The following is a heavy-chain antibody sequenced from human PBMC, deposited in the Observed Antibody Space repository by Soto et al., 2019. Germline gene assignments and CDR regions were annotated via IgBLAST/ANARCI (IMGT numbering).Heavy chain of an antibody. CDR2: INPNSGNT. D-gene: IGHD2-2*02. V-gene: IGHV1-8*02. CDR1: GYTLTDHG. CDR3: ARGTRRGPLYQLLYSY. Sequence: QVQLVQSGPEVKKPGASVKVSCKASGYTLTDHGISWVRQAPGQGLEWMGWINPNSGNTGYAQKFQGRVTMTRNTSISTAYMELSSLRSEDTAVYYCARGTRRGPLYQLLYSYWGQGTLVTVSS. J-gene: IGHJ4*02.